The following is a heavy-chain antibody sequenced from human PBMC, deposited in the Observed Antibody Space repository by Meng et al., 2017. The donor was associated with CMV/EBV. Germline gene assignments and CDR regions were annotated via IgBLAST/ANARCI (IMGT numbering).Heavy chain of an antibody. Sequence: GAVVVKPLDTQALTWTVYGWSFIGYYWSWIRQPPGKGLDWFGEINHSGRTNYTPSLKNRVTISVDTSKNQFSLKLSSVTAADTAVYYCASSLTYPDYWGQGTLVTVSS. D-gene: IGHD2-15*01. V-gene: IGHV4-34*01. CDR2: INHSGRT. CDR3: ASSLTYPDY. CDR1: GWSFIGYY. J-gene: IGHJ4*02.